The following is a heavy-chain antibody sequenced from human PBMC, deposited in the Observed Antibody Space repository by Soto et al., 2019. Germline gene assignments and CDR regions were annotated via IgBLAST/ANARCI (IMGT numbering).Heavy chain of an antibody. CDR1: GFSITSQW. CDR2: VYPSDSHT. V-gene: IGHV5-51*01. J-gene: IGHJ4*02. Sequence: EVQLVQSGAEVKKPVESLMISCKGSGFSITSQWIAWVRQMPGKGLEWMGTVYPSDSHTRYSPSFQGQVTISADKSISTAYLQWSSLKASDTAMYYCARQSGETYTPMDHWGQGTLVTVSS. CDR3: ARQSGETYTPMDH. D-gene: IGHD5-18*01.